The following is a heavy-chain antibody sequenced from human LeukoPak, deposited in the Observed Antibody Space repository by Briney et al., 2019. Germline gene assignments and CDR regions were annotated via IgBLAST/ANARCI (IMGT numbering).Heavy chain of an antibody. Sequence: GGSLRLSCAASGFTFNTFNMNWVRQAPGKGLEWVSSITSGGDYIYYADSVKGRFTTSRDNAKNSLSLQLNSLRVEGTAVYYCARGHYDVLAASYKWTPDYWGQGTLVTVSS. CDR2: ITSGGDYI. D-gene: IGHD3-9*01. V-gene: IGHV3-21*01. CDR1: GFTFNTFN. CDR3: ARGHYDVLAASYKWTPDY. J-gene: IGHJ4*02.